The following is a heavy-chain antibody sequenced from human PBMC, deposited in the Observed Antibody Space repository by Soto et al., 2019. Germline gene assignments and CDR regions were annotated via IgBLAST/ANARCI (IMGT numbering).Heavy chain of an antibody. V-gene: IGHV3-21*06. Sequence: PGGSLRLSCAASGFTFTRYSMNWVRQAPGKGLEWVSSISSTTNYIYYGDSMKGRYTISRDNAKNSLYLEMNSLRAEDTAVYYCARESEDLTSNFDYWGQGTLVTVS. CDR2: ISSTTNYI. CDR1: GFTFTRYS. CDR3: ARESEDLTSNFDY. J-gene: IGHJ4*02.